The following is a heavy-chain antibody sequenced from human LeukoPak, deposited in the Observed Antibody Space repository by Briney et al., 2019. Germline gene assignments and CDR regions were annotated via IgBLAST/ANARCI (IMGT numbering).Heavy chain of an antibody. V-gene: IGHV4-59*01. CDR3: ARDSSTVTTRHFDY. CDR1: GGSISSYY. J-gene: IGHJ4*02. CDR2: VYYTGST. Sequence: PSETLSLTCTVSGGSISSYYWSWIRQPPGKGLECIGYVYYTGSTYYTPSLKSRVTISVDTSRNQFSLKLKSVTAADTAVYYCARDSSTVTTRHFDYWGQGILVTVSS. D-gene: IGHD4-17*01.